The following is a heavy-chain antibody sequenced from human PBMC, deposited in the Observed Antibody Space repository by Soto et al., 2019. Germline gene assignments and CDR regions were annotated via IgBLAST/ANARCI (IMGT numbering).Heavy chain of an antibody. CDR3: AKGSASGSPYYFDS. V-gene: IGHV3-23*01. CDR1: GFTFSSYA. CDR2: IVAGGGST. J-gene: IGHJ4*02. D-gene: IGHD6-25*01. Sequence: GGSLRLSCAASGFTFSSYAMSWVRQSPGKGLEWVSAIVAGGGSTYHADSVKGRFTISRDNSKNTLYLQMSSLRVEDTAVYYCAKGSASGSPYYFDSWGPGILVTVSS.